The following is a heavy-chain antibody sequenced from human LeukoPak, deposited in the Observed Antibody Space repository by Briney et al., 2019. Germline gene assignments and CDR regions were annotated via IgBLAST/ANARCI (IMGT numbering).Heavy chain of an antibody. CDR3: ARAAPHYYDSSGLDAFDI. D-gene: IGHD3-22*01. Sequence: GGSLRLSCAASGFTFSSYWMSWVRQAPGKGQEWVANIKQDGSEKYYVDSVKGRFTISRDNAKNSLYLQMNSLRAEDTAVYYCARAAPHYYDSSGLDAFDIWGQGTMVTVSS. V-gene: IGHV3-7*01. CDR2: IKQDGSEK. CDR1: GFTFSSYW. J-gene: IGHJ3*02.